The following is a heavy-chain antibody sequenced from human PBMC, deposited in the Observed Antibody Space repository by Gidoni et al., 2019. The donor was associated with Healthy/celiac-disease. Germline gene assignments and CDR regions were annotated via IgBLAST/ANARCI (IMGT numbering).Heavy chain of an antibody. D-gene: IGHD3-22*01. CDR1: GFNFSSYS. Sequence: EVQLVESGGGLVKPGGSLRLSCAASGFNFSSYSMNWVRQAPGKGLEWVSSISSSSSYIYYADSVKGRFTISRDNAKNSLYLQMNSLRAEDTAVYYCASNPYYYDSSGNDYWGQGTLVTVSS. J-gene: IGHJ4*02. CDR2: ISSSSSYI. CDR3: ASNPYYYDSSGNDY. V-gene: IGHV3-21*01.